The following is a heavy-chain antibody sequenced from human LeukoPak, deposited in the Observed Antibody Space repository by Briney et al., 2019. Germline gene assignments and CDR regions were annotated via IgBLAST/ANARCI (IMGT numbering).Heavy chain of an antibody. V-gene: IGHV3-23*01. J-gene: IGHJ4*02. D-gene: IGHD3-10*01. Sequence: GGSLRLSCAAPGFTFSSYAMSWVRQAPGKGLEWVSAISGSGGSTYYADSVKGRFTISRDNSKNTLYLQMNSLRAEDTAVYYCAKDSLMVRGVRDYWGQGTLVTVSS. CDR1: GFTFSSYA. CDR2: ISGSGGST. CDR3: AKDSLMVRGVRDY.